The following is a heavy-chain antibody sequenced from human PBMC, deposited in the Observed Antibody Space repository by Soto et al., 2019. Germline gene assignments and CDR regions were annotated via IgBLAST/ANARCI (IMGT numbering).Heavy chain of an antibody. CDR3: AKRDGDLDYYYYYGMDV. J-gene: IGHJ6*02. Sequence: QVQLVESGGGVVQPGRSLRLSCAASGFTFSSYGMHWVRQAPGKGLEWVAVISYDGSNKYYADSVKGRFTISRDNSKNXXYLQMNSLRAEDTAVYYCAKRDGDLDYYYYYGMDVWGQGTTVTVSS. V-gene: IGHV3-30*18. CDR1: GFTFSSYG. D-gene: IGHD4-17*01. CDR2: ISYDGSNK.